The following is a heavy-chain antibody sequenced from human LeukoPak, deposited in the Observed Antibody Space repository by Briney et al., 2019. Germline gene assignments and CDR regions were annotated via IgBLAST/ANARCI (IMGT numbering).Heavy chain of an antibody. CDR2: IYYSGST. D-gene: IGHD3-10*01. CDR1: GGSISSSSYY. V-gene: IGHV4-39*01. CDR3: ASQTYYYGSGSYYQVDY. Sequence: PSETLSLTCTVSGGSISSSSYYWGWIRQPPGKGLEWIGSIYYSGSTYYNPSLKSRVTISVDTSKNQFSLKLSSVTAADTAVCYCASQTYYYGSGSYYQVDYWGQGTLVTVSS. J-gene: IGHJ4*02.